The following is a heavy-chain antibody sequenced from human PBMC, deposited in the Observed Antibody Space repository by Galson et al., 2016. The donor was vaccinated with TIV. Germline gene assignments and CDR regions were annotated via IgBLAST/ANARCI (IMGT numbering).Heavy chain of an antibody. Sequence: LRLSCAASGLTFSDYAMNWVRQAPGKGLEWVSVIVGGGYSTHYADSVEGRFTISRDNSNNMVYLQMNSLRAEDTAIYYCATLPYSSPSDWFGPWGQGTLVTVSS. V-gene: IGHV3-23*01. CDR3: ATLPYSSPSDWFGP. CDR2: IVGGGYST. D-gene: IGHD6-6*01. J-gene: IGHJ5*02. CDR1: GLTFSDYA.